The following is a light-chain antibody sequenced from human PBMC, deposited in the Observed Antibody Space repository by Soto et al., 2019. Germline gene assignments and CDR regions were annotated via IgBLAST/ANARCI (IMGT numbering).Light chain of an antibody. J-gene: IGKJ5*01. Sequence: DIQMTQSRASLSASVGDRVTITCRASQSISSYLNWYQQKPGKAPKLLIYAASSLQSGVPSRFSGSGSGTDFTLTISSLQPEDFATYYCQQSYSTFITFGQGTRLEIK. CDR3: QQSYSTFIT. CDR2: AAS. V-gene: IGKV1-39*01. CDR1: QSISSY.